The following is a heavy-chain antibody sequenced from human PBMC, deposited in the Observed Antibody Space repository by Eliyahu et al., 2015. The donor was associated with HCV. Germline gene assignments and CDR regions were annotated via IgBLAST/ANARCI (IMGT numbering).Heavy chain of an antibody. V-gene: IGHV3-64D*06. J-gene: IGHJ6*02. D-gene: IGHD3-3*01. CDR3: VKGDRGDYDFWSGFLGDYYYYGMDV. CDR2: ISSNGGST. CDR1: GFTFSSYA. Sequence: EVQLVESGGGLVQPGGSLRLSCSASGFTFSSYALHWVRQAPGKGLEYVSAISSNGGSTYYADSVKGRFTISRDNSKNTLYLQMSSLRAEDTAVYYCVKGDRGDYDFWSGFLGDYYYYGMDVWGQGTTVTVSS.